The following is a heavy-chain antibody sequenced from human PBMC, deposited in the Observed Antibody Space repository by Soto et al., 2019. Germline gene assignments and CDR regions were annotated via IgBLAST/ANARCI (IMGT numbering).Heavy chain of an antibody. J-gene: IGHJ4*02. Sequence: QVQLVESGGGVVQPGRSLRLSCAASGFTFSSYGMHWVRQAPGKGLEWVAVIWYDGSNKYYADSVKGRFTISRDNSKNTLYLQMNSLRAEDTAVYYCARERYGGNSGGFDYWGQGPLVTVSS. CDR1: GFTFSSYG. V-gene: IGHV3-33*01. CDR3: ARERYGGNSGGFDY. D-gene: IGHD2-21*02. CDR2: IWYDGSNK.